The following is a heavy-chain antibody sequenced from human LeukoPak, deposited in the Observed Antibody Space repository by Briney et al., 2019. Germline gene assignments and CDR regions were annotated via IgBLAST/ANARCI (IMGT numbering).Heavy chain of an antibody. CDR1: GYSISSGYY. Sequence: SETLSLTCTVSGYSISSGYYGGWIRQPPGKGLEWIGSIYHSGSTYYNPSLKSRVTISVDTSKNQFSLKLSSVTAADTAVYYCAKGDPYDYWGQGTLVTVSS. V-gene: IGHV4-38-2*02. CDR2: IYHSGST. CDR3: AKGDPYDY. J-gene: IGHJ4*02.